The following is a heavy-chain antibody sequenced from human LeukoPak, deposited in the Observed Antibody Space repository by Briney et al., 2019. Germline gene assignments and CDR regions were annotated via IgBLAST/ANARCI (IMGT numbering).Heavy chain of an antibody. V-gene: IGHV4-38-2*01. CDR3: ARVEGGFGELWGYYFDY. CDR2: IYHSGST. D-gene: IGHD3-10*01. J-gene: IGHJ4*02. CDR1: GYSISSGYY. Sequence: KASETLSLTCAVSGYSISSGYYWGWIRQPPGKGLEWIGSIYHSGSTYYNPSLKSRVTISVDTSKNQFSLKLSSVTAADTAVYYCARVEGGFGELWGYYFDYWGQGTLVTVSS.